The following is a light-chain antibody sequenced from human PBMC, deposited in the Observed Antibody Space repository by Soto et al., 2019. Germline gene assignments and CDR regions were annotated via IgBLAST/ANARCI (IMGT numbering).Light chain of an antibody. V-gene: IGLV2-23*02. CDR2: EVS. CDR1: SSDVGGYNL. CDR3: CSYAGSSTFYV. J-gene: IGLJ1*01. Sequence: QSVLTQPASVSGSPGQSITISCTGTSSDVGGYNLVSWYQQHPGKAPKLMIYEVSKRPSGVSNRFSGSKSGNRASLTISGLQAEDEADYYCCSYAGSSTFYVFGTGTKLTVL.